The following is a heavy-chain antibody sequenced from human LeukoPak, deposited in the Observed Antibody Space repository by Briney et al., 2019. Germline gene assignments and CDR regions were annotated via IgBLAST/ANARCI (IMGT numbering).Heavy chain of an antibody. CDR3: ARDRYSGSYWADY. CDR2: ISSSSSYI. Sequence: GGSLRLSCAASGFTFSSYSMNWVRQAPGKGLEWVSSISSSSSYIYYADSVKGRFTVSIDNAKNSLYLQMNSLRAEDTAVYYCARDRYSGSYWADYWGQGTLVTVSS. V-gene: IGHV3-21*01. J-gene: IGHJ4*02. CDR1: GFTFSSYS. D-gene: IGHD1-26*01.